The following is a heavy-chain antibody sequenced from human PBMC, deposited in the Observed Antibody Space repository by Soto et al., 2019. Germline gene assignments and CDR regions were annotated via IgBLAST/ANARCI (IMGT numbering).Heavy chain of an antibody. J-gene: IGHJ6*02. CDR3: ARDPSGSYFWDYYYYGMDV. D-gene: IGHD1-26*01. CDR2: ISAYNGNT. Sequence: ASVKVSCKASGYTFTSYGISWVRQAPGQGLEWMGWISAYNGNTNYAQKLQGRVTMTTDTSTSTAYMELRSLGSDDTAVYYCARDPSGSYFWDYYYYGMDVWGQGTTVTVSS. V-gene: IGHV1-18*04. CDR1: GYTFTSYG.